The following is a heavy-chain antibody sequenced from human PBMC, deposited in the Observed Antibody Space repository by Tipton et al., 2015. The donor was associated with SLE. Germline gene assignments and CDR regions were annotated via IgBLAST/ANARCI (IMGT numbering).Heavy chain of an antibody. CDR3: VRHPRHITASGTYPKGGSPH. D-gene: IGHD3-10*01. CDR2: IYTRGST. J-gene: IGHJ1*01. V-gene: IGHV4-61*02. Sequence: TLSLTCTVSGDSISRGSYYWSWIRQPAGKGPEWIGRIYTRGSTNYNLSLKSRVTMSIDTSKNQFSLELNSVTAADTAAYYCVRHPRHITASGTYPKGGSPHWGQGTLVIVSS. CDR1: GDSISRGSYY.